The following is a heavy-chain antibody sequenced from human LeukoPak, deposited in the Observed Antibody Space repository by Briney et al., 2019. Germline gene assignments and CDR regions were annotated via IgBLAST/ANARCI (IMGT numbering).Heavy chain of an antibody. CDR3: ARSPSRGYYLDNFDY. D-gene: IGHD3-22*01. J-gene: IGHJ4*02. CDR1: GFTFSSYS. CDR2: ISSGSSYI. V-gene: IGHV3-21*01. Sequence: GGSLRLSCAASGFTFSSYSMNWVRQAPGKGLEWVSSISSGSSYIYYADSVKGRFTISRDNAKNSLYLQMNSLRAEDTAVYYCARSPSRGYYLDNFDYWGQGTLVTVSS.